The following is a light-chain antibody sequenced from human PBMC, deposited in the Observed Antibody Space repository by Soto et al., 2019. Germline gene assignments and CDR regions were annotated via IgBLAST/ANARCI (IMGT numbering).Light chain of an antibody. V-gene: IGKV3-11*01. J-gene: IGKJ5*01. CDR2: DAS. CDR1: QSVSSY. CDR3: QQRSNWPPEIT. Sequence: EIVLTQSPATLSLSPGERATLSCRASQSVSSYLAWYQQKPGQAPRLLIYDASNRATGIPARFSGSGSGKDFTLTISSLEPEDFAVYYCQQRSNWPPEITFGQGTRLEIK.